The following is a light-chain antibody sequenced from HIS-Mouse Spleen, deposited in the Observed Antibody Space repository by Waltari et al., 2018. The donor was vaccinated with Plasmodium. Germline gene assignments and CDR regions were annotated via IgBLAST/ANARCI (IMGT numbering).Light chain of an antibody. CDR2: GNS. Sequence: QSVLTQPPSVSGAPGQRVTISRTGSSSNIGAGYDVHWYQQLPGTAPKLLIYGNSNRPSGAPARFSGSKSGTSASLAITVLQAEDEADYYCQSYDSSLSGSVFGGGTKLTVL. J-gene: IGLJ2*01. V-gene: IGLV1-40*01. CDR3: QSYDSSLSGSV. CDR1: SSNIGAGYD.